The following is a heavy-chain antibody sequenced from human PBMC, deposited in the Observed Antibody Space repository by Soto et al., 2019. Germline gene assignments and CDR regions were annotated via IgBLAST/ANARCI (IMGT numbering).Heavy chain of an antibody. CDR2: IYYSGST. V-gene: IGHV4-59*01. CDR3: ARGGVAGHHYDILTGYRNYYYYGMDV. J-gene: IGHJ6*02. CDR1: GGSISSYY. Sequence: SETLSLTCTVSGGSISSYYWSWIRQPPGKGLEWIGYIYYSGSTNYNPSLKSRVTISVDTSKNQFSLKLSSVPAADTAVYYCARGGVAGHHYDILTGYRNYYYYGMDVWGQGTTVTVSS. D-gene: IGHD3-9*01.